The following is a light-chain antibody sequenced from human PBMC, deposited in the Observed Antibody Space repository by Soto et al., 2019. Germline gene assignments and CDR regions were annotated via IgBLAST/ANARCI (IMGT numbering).Light chain of an antibody. CDR3: QQYDNWPWT. Sequence: EIVLTRSPGTLSLSPGERATLSCRASQSVSSSYLAWYQQKPGQAPRLLIHGASTRAPGFPARFSGSGSGTDFTLTISSLQSEDFAVYYCQQYDNWPWTFGQGTKV. J-gene: IGKJ1*01. CDR1: QSVSSSY. V-gene: IGKV3-15*01. CDR2: GAS.